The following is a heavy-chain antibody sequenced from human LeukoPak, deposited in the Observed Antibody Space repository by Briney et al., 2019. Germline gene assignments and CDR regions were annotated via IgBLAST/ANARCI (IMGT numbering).Heavy chain of an antibody. CDR1: GYTFTGYY. CDR2: ISPNSGGT. J-gene: IGHJ5*02. CDR3: ARERATAGTPWFDP. V-gene: IGHV1-2*02. Sequence: ASVKVSCKASGYTFTGYYMHWVRQAPGQGLEWMGWISPNSGGTNYAQKFQGRVTMTRDTSISTAYMELSRLTSDDTAMYYCARERATAGTPWFDPWGQGTLATVSS. D-gene: IGHD6-13*01.